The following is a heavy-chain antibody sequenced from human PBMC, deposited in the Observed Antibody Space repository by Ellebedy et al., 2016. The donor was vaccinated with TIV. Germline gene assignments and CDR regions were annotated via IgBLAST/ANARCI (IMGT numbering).Heavy chain of an antibody. J-gene: IGHJ4*02. V-gene: IGHV5-51*01. CDR2: IYPGDSDT. D-gene: IGHD6-19*01. CDR1: GYTFPNFW. Sequence: GESLKISXHTSGYTFPNFWIAWARQHPGKGLEWVGTIYPGDSDTKYSPSFEGRVSISSDKSTGTAYLQWSGLRASDTAVYYCARLRDALADELDYWGQGTPVTVSS. CDR3: ARLRDALADELDY.